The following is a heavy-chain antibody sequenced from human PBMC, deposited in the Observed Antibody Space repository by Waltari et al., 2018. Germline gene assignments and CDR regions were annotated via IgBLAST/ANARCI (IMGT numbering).Heavy chain of an antibody. D-gene: IGHD1-26*01. J-gene: IGHJ4*02. CDR2: VRGAGKT. V-gene: IGHV4-4*02. CDR1: GDSMSSTDC. CDR3: ARDRGRGLYLDS. Sequence: QLQLQESGPGLVKPSGTLSLTCAVSGDSMSSTDCWSWVRQPPGKGLEWVGQVRGAGKTNYNPSFASRITISLDTYNKQFSLKVTSATAADTAIYYCARDRGRGLYLDSWGPGTQVTVSP.